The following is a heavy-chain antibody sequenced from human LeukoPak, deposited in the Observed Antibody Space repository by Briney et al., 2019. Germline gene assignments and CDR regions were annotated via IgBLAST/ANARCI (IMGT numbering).Heavy chain of an antibody. V-gene: IGHV1-2*02. CDR3: ARVGSSGPVVLNCFDP. D-gene: IGHD6-19*01. CDR1: GYTFTGYY. CDR2: INPNSGGT. J-gene: IGHJ5*02. Sequence: ASVKVSCKASGYTFTGYYMHWVRQAPGQGLEWMGWINPNSGGTNYAQKFQGRVTMTRDTSISTAYMELSRLRSDDTAVYYCARVGSSGPVVLNCFDPWGQGTLVTVSS.